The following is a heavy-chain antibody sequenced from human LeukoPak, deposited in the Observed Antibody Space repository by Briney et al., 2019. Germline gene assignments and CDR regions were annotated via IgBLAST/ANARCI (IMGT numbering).Heavy chain of an antibody. J-gene: IGHJ3*02. CDR2: ISGSGDKT. CDR1: GFTFSSYA. Sequence: GGSLRLSCIASGFTFSSYAMNWVRQVPGKGLEWVSTISGSGDKTFFAGSVKGRFTISRDNSKNTLDLQMSSLRVEDTAVYYCARRGGADGWGAFDIWGQGTVVTVSS. V-gene: IGHV3-23*01. D-gene: IGHD5-24*01. CDR3: ARRGGADGWGAFDI.